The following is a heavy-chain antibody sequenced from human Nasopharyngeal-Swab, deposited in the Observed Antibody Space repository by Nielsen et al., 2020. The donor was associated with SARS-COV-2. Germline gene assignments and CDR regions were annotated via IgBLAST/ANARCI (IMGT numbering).Heavy chain of an antibody. CDR3: ARSSSVWPDY. CDR2: IYYSGST. CDR1: GGSISSSSYY. J-gene: IGHJ4*02. D-gene: IGHD6-19*01. Sequence: SETLSLTCTVSGGSISSSSYYWGWIRQPPGKGLEWIGSIYYSGSTYYNPSLKSRVTISVDTSKNQFSLKLSSVTAADTAVYYCARSSSVWPDYWGQGTLVTVSS. V-gene: IGHV4-39*01.